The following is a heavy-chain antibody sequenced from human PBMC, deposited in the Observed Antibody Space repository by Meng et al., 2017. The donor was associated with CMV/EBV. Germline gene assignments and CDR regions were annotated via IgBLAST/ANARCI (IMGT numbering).Heavy chain of an antibody. D-gene: IGHD6-13*01. CDR1: GGTFSSYA. CDR3: ARYSSSQGYFDY. J-gene: IGHJ4*02. Sequence: KDSGGTFSSYAISWVRQDTGQGREWMGGIIPIIGIANYAQKFQGRVTITADKSTSTAYMELSSLRSEDTAVYYCARYSSSQGYFDYWGQGTLVTVSS. V-gene: IGHV1-69*10. CDR2: IIPIIGIA.